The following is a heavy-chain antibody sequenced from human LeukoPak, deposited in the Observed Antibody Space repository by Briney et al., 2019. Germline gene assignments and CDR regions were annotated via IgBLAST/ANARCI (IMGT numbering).Heavy chain of an antibody. Sequence: PGGSLRLSCAASGFTFSSYAMSWVRQAPGKGLEWVSAISGSGGSTYYADSVKGRFTISRDNSKNTLYLQMNSLRAEDTAVYYCAKDLNGGFGELLSSYFDYWGQGTLVTVSS. CDR1: GFTFSSYA. V-gene: IGHV3-23*01. CDR2: ISGSGGST. D-gene: IGHD3-10*01. J-gene: IGHJ4*02. CDR3: AKDLNGGFGELLSSYFDY.